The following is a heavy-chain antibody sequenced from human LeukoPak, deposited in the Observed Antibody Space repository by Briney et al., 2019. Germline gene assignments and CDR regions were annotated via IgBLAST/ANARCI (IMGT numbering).Heavy chain of an antibody. CDR3: ARAQVGYNWFDY. CDR1: GFTFSSYT. V-gene: IGHV3-21*01. J-gene: IGHJ5*01. D-gene: IGHD1-26*01. CDR2: ISRSQTYI. Sequence: PGGSLRLSCAASGFTFSSYTMNWVRQAPGKGLEWISSISRSQTYIYYADSVKGRFAISKDNAENSLYLQMNSLRAEDTAVYYCARAQVGYNWFDYWGQGTLVTVSS.